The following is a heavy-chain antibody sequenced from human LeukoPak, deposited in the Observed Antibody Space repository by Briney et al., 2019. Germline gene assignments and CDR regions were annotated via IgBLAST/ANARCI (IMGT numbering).Heavy chain of an antibody. CDR1: GGSISSSSYY. Sequence: SETLSLTCTVSGGSISSSSYYWGWLRQPPGKGQEWIGTIYYSGSTYYNPSLKSRVTISVDTSKNQFSLKLSSVTAADTAVYYCARLDSIHLITYWGQGTLVTVSS. D-gene: IGHD3-16*01. J-gene: IGHJ4*02. CDR2: IYYSGST. CDR3: ARLDSIHLITY. V-gene: IGHV4-39*01.